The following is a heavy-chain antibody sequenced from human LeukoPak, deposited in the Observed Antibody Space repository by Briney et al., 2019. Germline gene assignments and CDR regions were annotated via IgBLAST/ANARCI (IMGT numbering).Heavy chain of an antibody. CDR2: MYYSGST. Sequence: SQTLSLTCTVSGGSISSGDYYWSWIRQPPGKGLEWIEYMYYSGSTYYNPSLKSRVTMSADTSKNQLSLKLSSVTAADTAVYYCARPYYYDSRIDPWGQGILVTVSS. CDR3: ARPYYYDSRIDP. CDR1: GGSISSGDYY. V-gene: IGHV4-30-4*01. D-gene: IGHD3-22*01. J-gene: IGHJ5*02.